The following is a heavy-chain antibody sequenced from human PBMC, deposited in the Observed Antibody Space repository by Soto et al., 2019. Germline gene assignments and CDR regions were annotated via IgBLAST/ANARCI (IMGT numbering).Heavy chain of an antibody. V-gene: IGHV4-31*11. D-gene: IGHD3-10*01. CDR1: GAPVSSGTYY. J-gene: IGHJ6*02. CDR3: ARDLWFEELSTSYYYYAMDV. Sequence: QVQLQESGPGLVQPSQTLSLTCAVSGAPVSSGTYYWSWIRQHPGKGLEWIGYIYSSGTTYYNPSLKTRVTMSLDTSNNQFALKVSSVTAADTAVYYCARDLWFEELSTSYYYYAMDVWGQGTTVTVSS. CDR2: IYSSGTT.